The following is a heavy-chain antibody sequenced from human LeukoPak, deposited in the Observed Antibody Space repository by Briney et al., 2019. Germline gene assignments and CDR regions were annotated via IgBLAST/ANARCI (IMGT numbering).Heavy chain of an antibody. CDR2: IYYSGST. D-gene: IGHD6-13*01. CDR1: GGSISSYY. V-gene: IGHV4-59*01. CDR3: ARAGGIAAADYFDY. Sequence: SETLSLTCTVSGGSISSYYWSWIRQPPGKGLEWIGYIYYSGSTNYNPSLKSRVTISVDTSKNQFSLKLSSVTAADTTVYYCARAGGIAAADYFDYWGQGTLVTVSS. J-gene: IGHJ4*02.